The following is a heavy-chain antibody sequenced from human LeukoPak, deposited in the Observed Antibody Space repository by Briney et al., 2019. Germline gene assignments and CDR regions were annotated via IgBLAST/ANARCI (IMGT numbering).Heavy chain of an antibody. CDR1: GYTFTGYY. V-gene: IGHV1-2*02. CDR3: ARGQNRDFSDYGRNY. D-gene: IGHD4-11*01. J-gene: IGHJ4*02. Sequence: ASVKVSCKASGYTFTGYYIHWVRQAPGQGLEWMGWINPNSGGTNYPQKFQGRVTMTRDTSISTVYMELSRLKSDDAAIYYCARGQNRDFSDYGRNYWGQGTLVTVSS. CDR2: INPNSGGT.